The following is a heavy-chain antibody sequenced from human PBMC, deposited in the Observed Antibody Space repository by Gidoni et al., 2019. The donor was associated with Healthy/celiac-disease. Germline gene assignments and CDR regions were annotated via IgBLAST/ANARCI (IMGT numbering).Heavy chain of an antibody. J-gene: IGHJ4*02. V-gene: IGHV3-53*01. CDR2: IDSGGST. CDR1: GFTVSVNY. CDR3: ARGAIDQSIVVISGYYFDY. Sequence: EVQLVASGGGLIQPGGSLRFPCAASGFTVSVNYLSGVRQAPGKGPEWVSVIDSGGSTYYADSVTGRFTISRDNSKNTLYLQMNSLRAEDTAVYYCARGAIDQSIVVISGYYFDYWGQGTLVTVSS. D-gene: IGHD3-22*01.